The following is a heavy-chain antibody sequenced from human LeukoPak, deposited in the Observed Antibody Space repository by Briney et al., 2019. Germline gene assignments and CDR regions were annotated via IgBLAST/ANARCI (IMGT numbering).Heavy chain of an antibody. Sequence: SETLSLTCTVSGGSISSGDYYWSWIHQPPGKGLEWIGYIYYSGSTYYNPSLKSRVTISVDTSKNQFSLKLSSVTAADTAVYYCARTQLYCSSTSCYVNWFDPWGQGTLVTASS. J-gene: IGHJ5*02. V-gene: IGHV4-30-4*01. CDR2: IYYSGST. D-gene: IGHD2-2*01. CDR1: GGSISSGDYY. CDR3: ARTQLYCSSTSCYVNWFDP.